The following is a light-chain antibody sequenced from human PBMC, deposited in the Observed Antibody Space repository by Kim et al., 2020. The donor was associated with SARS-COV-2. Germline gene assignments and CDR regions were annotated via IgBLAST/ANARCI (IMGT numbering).Light chain of an antibody. CDR3: KHYESLPYT. V-gene: IGKV1-33*01. CDR1: RDITRY. Sequence: GSVGERVTTTCQASRDITRYLNWYQQKPGEAPKRLIYETSKLETGVPSRCSGSGFGTDFSFTISSLQPEDVATYYCKHYESLPYTFGRGTKVDIK. CDR2: ETS. J-gene: IGKJ2*01.